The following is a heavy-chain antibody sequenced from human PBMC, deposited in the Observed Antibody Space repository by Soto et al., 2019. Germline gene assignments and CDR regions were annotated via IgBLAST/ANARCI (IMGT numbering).Heavy chain of an antibody. V-gene: IGHV1-18*01. CDR1: GYTFADYG. Sequence: GASVKVSCKTSGYTFADYGINWVRQAPGQGLEWMGWISAYNDNTNYAQNLQDRVTMTTDTSTSTAYLELRGLRSDDTAVYYCARADAVITINFDYWGQGTLVTVSS. J-gene: IGHJ4*02. D-gene: IGHD3-9*01. CDR2: ISAYNDNT. CDR3: ARADAVITINFDY.